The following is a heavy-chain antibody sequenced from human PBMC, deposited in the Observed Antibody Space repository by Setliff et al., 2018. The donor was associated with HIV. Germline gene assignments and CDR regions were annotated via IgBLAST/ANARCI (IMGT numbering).Heavy chain of an antibody. D-gene: IGHD3-22*01. CDR2: LRGSGGST. V-gene: IGHV3-23*01. J-gene: IGHJ4*02. Sequence: PGGSLRLSCAASELTFSNYAMTWVRQAPGKGLEWVSSLRGSGGSTYYADSVKGRFTISRDNSKNTLYLQMKSLRADVTAVYYCAKLSHSHDSNGFTVDYWGRGTLVTVSS. CDR3: AKLSHSHDSNGFTVDY. CDR1: ELTFSNYA.